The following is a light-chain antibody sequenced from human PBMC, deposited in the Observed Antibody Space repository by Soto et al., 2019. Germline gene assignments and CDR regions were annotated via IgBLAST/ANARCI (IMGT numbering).Light chain of an antibody. Sequence: DIQMTQSPSSLSASVGDRVTITCQASDDISNYLNWYQQKPGKAPKVLIYDASPLESGVASRFSGGGSGTEFTFTISSLQAEDIATYYCQQYANLPLTFGPGTKVDIK. CDR2: DAS. J-gene: IGKJ3*01. V-gene: IGKV1-33*01. CDR1: DDISNY. CDR3: QQYANLPLT.